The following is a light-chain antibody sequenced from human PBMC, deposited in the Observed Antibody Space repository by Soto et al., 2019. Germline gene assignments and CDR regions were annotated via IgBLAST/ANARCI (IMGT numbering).Light chain of an antibody. Sequence: EIVLTQSPGTLSLSPGERATLSCRANQNVVSKFFAWYQQKPGQAPRLLIYATSSRATGIPDRFSGSGSGTDFTLTISSLEPEDFAVYYCQQYGSPPMYAFGQGTKLEIK. CDR3: QQYGSPPMYA. J-gene: IGKJ2*01. CDR1: QNVVSKF. CDR2: ATS. V-gene: IGKV3-20*01.